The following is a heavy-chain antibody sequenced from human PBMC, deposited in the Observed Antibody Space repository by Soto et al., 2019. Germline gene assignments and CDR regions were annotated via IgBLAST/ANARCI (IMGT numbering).Heavy chain of an antibody. D-gene: IGHD6-13*01. J-gene: IGHJ6*02. V-gene: IGHV3-30*18. CDR3: AKAPGYSSSGTQYYYYDYGMDV. CDR1: GFTFSSYG. Sequence: QVQLVESGGGVVQPGRSLRLSCAASGFTFSSYGMHWVRQAPGKGLEWVAVISYDGSNKYYADSVKGRFTISRDNSKNTLNLQMNSLRAEDTAVYYCAKAPGYSSSGTQYYYYDYGMDVWGQGTTVTVSS. CDR2: ISYDGSNK.